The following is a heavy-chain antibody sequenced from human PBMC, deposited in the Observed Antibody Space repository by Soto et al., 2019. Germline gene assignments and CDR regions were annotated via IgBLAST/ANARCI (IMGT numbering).Heavy chain of an antibody. CDR2: LSSSKTYI. CDR3: VRDSGWAFDI. Sequence: EVQLVESGGDLVQPGQSLRLSCAASGFSFSSYSMNWVRQAPGKGLEWISYLSSSKTYIWYADSVKGRFTISRDNAKNSLSLQMNCLRDVDTSVYYCVRDSGWAFDIWGLGTMVTVSS. CDR1: GFSFSSYS. J-gene: IGHJ3*02. D-gene: IGHD6-19*01. V-gene: IGHV3-48*02.